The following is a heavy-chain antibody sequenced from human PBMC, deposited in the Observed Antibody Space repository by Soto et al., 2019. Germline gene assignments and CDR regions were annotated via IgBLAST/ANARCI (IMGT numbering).Heavy chain of an antibody. D-gene: IGHD2-21*02. V-gene: IGHV6-1*01. CDR2: TYYRSKWYN. Sequence: SQTLSLTCAISGDSVSGNSAAWNWIRQSPSRGLEWLGRTYYRSKWYNDYAVSVKSRITVTPDTSKNQFSLHLNSVTPEDTAVYYCAREFPYHERSDSYFDYWGQGALVTVSS. CDR1: GDSVSGNSAA. J-gene: IGHJ4*02. CDR3: AREFPYHERSDSYFDY.